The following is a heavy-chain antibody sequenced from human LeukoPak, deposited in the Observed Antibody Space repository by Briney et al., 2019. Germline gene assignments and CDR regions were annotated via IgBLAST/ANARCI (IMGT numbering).Heavy chain of an antibody. D-gene: IGHD2-8*01. CDR3: AKDLYAGAGSLGDY. Sequence: GRSLRPSCAASGFVFSSFGMHWVRQTPGKGLEWVSGISYDGGDKYYVDSVKGRFTISRDNSKNTLDLQMSSLRAEDTAMYFCAKDLYAGAGSLGDYWGQGTLVTVSS. CDR1: GFVFSSFG. J-gene: IGHJ4*02. V-gene: IGHV3-30*18. CDR2: ISYDGGDK.